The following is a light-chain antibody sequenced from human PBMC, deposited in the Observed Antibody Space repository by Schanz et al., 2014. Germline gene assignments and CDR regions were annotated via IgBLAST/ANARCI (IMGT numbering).Light chain of an antibody. Sequence: DIQMTQSPSSLSASVGDRVTITCRASQGIRNYLAWYQHKPGKVPTLLIYGASTLRPGVPSRFSGSGSGTDFTLTVSSLQPEDVATYYCQKYDRAPWTFGQGTRVEIK. CDR1: QGIRNY. J-gene: IGKJ1*01. CDR2: GAS. V-gene: IGKV1-27*01. CDR3: QKYDRAPWT.